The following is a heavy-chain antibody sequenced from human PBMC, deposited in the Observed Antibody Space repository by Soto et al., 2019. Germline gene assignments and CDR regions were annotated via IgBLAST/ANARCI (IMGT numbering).Heavy chain of an antibody. Sequence: QVPLQESGPGLVKPSETLSLSCTVSGGSISSYYWSWIRQPPGKGLEWIGYVHDSWGSHYNPSLKSRVAISLDTSKSQFSLKLTSVTATDTAVYYCVRKGFGALHGLVDVWVQGTTVTVSS. CDR2: VHDSWGS. CDR1: GGSISSYY. V-gene: IGHV4-59*08. D-gene: IGHD3-10*01. CDR3: VRKGFGALHGLVDV. J-gene: IGHJ6*02.